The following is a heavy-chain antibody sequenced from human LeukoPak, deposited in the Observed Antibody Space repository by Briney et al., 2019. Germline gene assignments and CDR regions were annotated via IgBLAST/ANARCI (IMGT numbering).Heavy chain of an antibody. J-gene: IGHJ5*02. V-gene: IGHV4-4*07. CDR3: ALVHFYCSSTCCYYWFDP. D-gene: IGHD2-2*01. Sequence: SETLSLTCTVSGGSISSYYWSWIRQPAGKGLEWIGRIYTSGSTNYNPSLKSRVTMSVDTSKNQFSLKLSSVTAADTAVYYCALVHFYCSSTCCYYWFDPWGQGTLVTVSS. CDR2: IYTSGST. CDR1: GGSISSYY.